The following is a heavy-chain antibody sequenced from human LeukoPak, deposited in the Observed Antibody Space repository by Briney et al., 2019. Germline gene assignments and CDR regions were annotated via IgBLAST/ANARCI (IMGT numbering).Heavy chain of an antibody. V-gene: IGHV4-30-2*01. CDR1: GGSMSSGGYY. J-gene: IGHJ3*02. Sequence: NSSETLSLTCTVSGGSMSSGGYYWSWIRQPPGKGLEWIGYIYHTGSTDYNPSLKSRVTISLDRSKNQFSLRLSSVTAADTAVYYCARSFGVVTPDGFDIWGQGTMVTVSS. D-gene: IGHD3-3*01. CDR2: IYHTGST. CDR3: ARSFGVVTPDGFDI.